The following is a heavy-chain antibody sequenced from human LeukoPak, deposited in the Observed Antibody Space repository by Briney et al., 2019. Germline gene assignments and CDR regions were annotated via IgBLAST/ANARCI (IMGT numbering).Heavy chain of an antibody. V-gene: IGHV6-1*01. Sequence: SQTLSLTCAISGDSVSSNSAAWNWIRQSPSRGLEWLGRTYYRSKWYNGYAVSVKSRITINPDTSKNQFSLQLSSVTSEDTAVYYCAKSYSARLGQESYYYYYVDVWGKGTTITVSS. CDR2: TYYRSKWYN. D-gene: IGHD6-13*01. J-gene: IGHJ6*03. CDR3: AKSYSARLGQESYYYYYVDV. CDR1: GDSVSSNSAA.